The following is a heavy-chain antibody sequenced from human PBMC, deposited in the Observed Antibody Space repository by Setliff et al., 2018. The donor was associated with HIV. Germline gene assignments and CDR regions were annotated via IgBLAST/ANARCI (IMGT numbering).Heavy chain of an antibody. CDR1: GYTFTEYY. CDR2: IYPNTGGT. D-gene: IGHD2-15*01. Sequence: GASVKVSCKASGYTFTEYYIHWVRQAPGQGLEWMGWIYPNTGGTNYAQKFQGRVTMTRDTSISTAYMELSRLRSDDTAVYYCARDLIRITPHGDLPFWGQGTLVTVSS. CDR3: ARDLIRITPHGDLPF. J-gene: IGHJ4*02. V-gene: IGHV1-2*02.